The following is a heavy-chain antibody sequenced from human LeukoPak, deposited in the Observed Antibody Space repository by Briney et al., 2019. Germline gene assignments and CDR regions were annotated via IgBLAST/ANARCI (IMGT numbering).Heavy chain of an antibody. Sequence: ASVKVSCTASGYTFTGYYMHWVRHAPGQGLEWMGWINPNSGGTNNAQKFHGRVTMTRDTAISTDSLELSRLRSDDTAVYYCASTGSNYYDSSGYYYTPRYLPPDYWGQGTLVTVSS. CDR3: ASTGSNYYDSSGYYYTPRYLPPDY. V-gene: IGHV1-2*02. CDR2: INPNSGGT. CDR1: GYTFTGYY. D-gene: IGHD3-22*01. J-gene: IGHJ4*02.